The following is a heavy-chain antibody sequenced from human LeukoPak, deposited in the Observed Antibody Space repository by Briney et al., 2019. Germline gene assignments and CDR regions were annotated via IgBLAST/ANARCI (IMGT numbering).Heavy chain of an antibody. V-gene: IGHV4-34*01. CDR3: ARGRRGYGGNSILGY. J-gene: IGHJ4*02. CDR1: GGSFSGYY. D-gene: IGHD4-23*01. CDR2: INHSGST. Sequence: SETQSLTCAVYGGSFSGYYWSWIRQPPGKGLEWIGEINHSGSTNYNPSPKSRVTISVDTSKNQFSLKLSSVTAADTAVYYCARGRRGYGGNSILGYWGQGTLVTVSS.